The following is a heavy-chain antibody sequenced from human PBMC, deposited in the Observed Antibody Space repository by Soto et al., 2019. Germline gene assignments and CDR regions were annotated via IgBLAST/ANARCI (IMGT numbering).Heavy chain of an antibody. D-gene: IGHD4-17*01. J-gene: IGHJ4*02. Sequence: EVQLLESGGGLVQPGGSLRLSCAASGFTLSSYVMSWVRQAPGKGLEWVSAISGSGGSTYYADSVKGRFTISRANSKNTLYLQMNSLRAEDTAVYYCARPTTVIYFDYWGQGTLVTVSS. CDR1: GFTLSSYV. V-gene: IGHV3-23*01. CDR2: ISGSGGST. CDR3: ARPTTVIYFDY.